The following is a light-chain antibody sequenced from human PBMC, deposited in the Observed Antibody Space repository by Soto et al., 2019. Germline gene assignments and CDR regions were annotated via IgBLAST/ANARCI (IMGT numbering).Light chain of an antibody. Sequence: EIVLTQSPDTLSLSPGERATLSCRASQNVSSSYLAWYQQKPGQAPRLLIYGASSRATGIPDRFSGSGSGTDFTLTISRLEPEDFAVYYCQQYGSSPPFTFGQGTRLEIK. J-gene: IGKJ5*01. CDR3: QQYGSSPPFT. CDR2: GAS. CDR1: QNVSSSY. V-gene: IGKV3-20*01.